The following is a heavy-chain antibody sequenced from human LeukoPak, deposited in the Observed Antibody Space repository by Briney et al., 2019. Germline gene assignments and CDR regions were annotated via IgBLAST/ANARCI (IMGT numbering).Heavy chain of an antibody. D-gene: IGHD3-22*01. CDR2: INSSGSTI. V-gene: IGHV3-48*03. CDR1: GFPFSTYE. Sequence: QSGGSLRLSCAASGFPFSTYEMDWLRQAPGKGLEWVSYINSSGSTIYYADSVKGRLTISTDNAKNSLYLQMNSLRAEDTAVYYCARDNYYDSSGRRSIFDYWGQGTLVTVSS. CDR3: ARDNYYDSSGRRSIFDY. J-gene: IGHJ4*02.